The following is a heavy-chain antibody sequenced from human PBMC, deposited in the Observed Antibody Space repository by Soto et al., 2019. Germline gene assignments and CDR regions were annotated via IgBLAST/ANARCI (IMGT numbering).Heavy chain of an antibody. D-gene: IGHD6-19*01. V-gene: IGHV3-23*01. J-gene: IGHJ5*02. CDR1: GFTFSSYA. Sequence: PGGSLRLSCAASGFTFSSYAMSWFRQAPGKGLEWVSAISGSGGSTYYADSVKGRFTISRDNSKNTLYLQMNSLRAEATAVYYCAKDRGQWLARPNWFDPWGQGTLVTDSS. CDR2: ISGSGGST. CDR3: AKDRGQWLARPNWFDP.